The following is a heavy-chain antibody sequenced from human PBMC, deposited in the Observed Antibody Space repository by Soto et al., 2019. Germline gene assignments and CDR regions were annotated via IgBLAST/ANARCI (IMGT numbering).Heavy chain of an antibody. D-gene: IGHD2-15*01. CDR2: IYYSGST. J-gene: IGHJ4*02. Sequence: QLQLQESGPGLVKPSETLSLTCTVSVGSISSSSYYWGWIRQPPGKGLEWIGSIYYSGSTYYNPSLKSRVTISVDTSKNQFSLKLSSVTAADTAVYYCARISILSRGGAVVDYWGQGTLVTVSS. V-gene: IGHV4-39*01. CDR1: VGSISSSSYY. CDR3: ARISILSRGGAVVDY.